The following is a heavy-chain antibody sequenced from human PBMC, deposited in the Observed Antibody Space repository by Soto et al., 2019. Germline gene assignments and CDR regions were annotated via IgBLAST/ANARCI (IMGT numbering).Heavy chain of an antibody. CDR3: ARGVSTGVDY. Sequence: ASVKVSCKASGYSFTSLDINWVRQTAGQGLEWMGWMEPSTGRTGYAQKFQGKVTMTRDTSINTAYMELTTLTSDDTALYYCARGVSTGVDYWGQGTLVTVSS. V-gene: IGHV1-8*01. D-gene: IGHD1-26*01. CDR2: MEPSTGRT. J-gene: IGHJ4*02. CDR1: GYSFTSLD.